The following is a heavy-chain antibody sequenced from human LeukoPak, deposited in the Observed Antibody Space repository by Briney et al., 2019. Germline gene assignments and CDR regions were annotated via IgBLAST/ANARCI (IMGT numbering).Heavy chain of an antibody. D-gene: IGHD4-17*01. Sequence: GRSLRLSCAASGFTFSSYGMHWVRQAPGKGLEWVAVIWYDGSNKYYGDSVKGRFTISRDNSKNTLYLQMNSLRAEDTAVYYCARDGGDTVTSPFDYWGQGTLVTVSS. CDR1: GFTFSSYG. V-gene: IGHV3-33*08. CDR3: ARDGGDTVTSPFDY. CDR2: IWYDGSNK. J-gene: IGHJ4*02.